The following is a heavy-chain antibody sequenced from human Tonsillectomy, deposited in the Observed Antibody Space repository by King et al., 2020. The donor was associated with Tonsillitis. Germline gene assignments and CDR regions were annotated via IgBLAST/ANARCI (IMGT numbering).Heavy chain of an antibody. J-gene: IGHJ4*02. D-gene: IGHD3-16*01. Sequence: VQLVESGGGLEQPGGSLRLSCEASGFTFSSFEMNWVRQAPGEGREWVSYICSSGNTIYYADSVKGRFTISRDNAKNSLYLQMNSLRDDDTAVYYCAAEGGSYWGQGTLVTVSS. CDR2: ICSSGNTI. V-gene: IGHV3-48*03. CDR1: GFTFSSFE. CDR3: AAEGGSY.